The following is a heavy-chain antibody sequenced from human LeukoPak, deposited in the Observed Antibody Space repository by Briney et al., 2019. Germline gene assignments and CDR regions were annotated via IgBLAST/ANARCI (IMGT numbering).Heavy chain of an antibody. CDR2: INYSGST. J-gene: IGHJ4*02. CDR3: ARASLGATAGQFDY. CDR1: GGSISSYY. V-gene: IGHV4-59*01. D-gene: IGHD6-13*01. Sequence: PSETLSLTCTVSGGSISSYYWNWIRQPPGKGLEWIGYINYSGSTNYNPSLKSRVIISVDTSKNQFSLKLSSVTAADTAVYYCARASLGATAGQFDYWGQGTLVTVSS.